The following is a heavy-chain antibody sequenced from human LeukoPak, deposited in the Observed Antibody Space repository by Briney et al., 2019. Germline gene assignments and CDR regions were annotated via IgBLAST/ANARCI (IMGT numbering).Heavy chain of an antibody. CDR3: VRARVDY. J-gene: IGHJ4*02. CDR2: IKPDGSEK. V-gene: IGHV3-7*04. CDR1: GFTFSNYW. Sequence: GGSLRLSCAVSGFTFSNYWLHWVRHVPGKGLEWVANIKPDGSEKYYVDSVKGRFTISRDNAKNSLYLQTNSLRAEDTAVYYCVRARVDYWGQGTLVTVSS.